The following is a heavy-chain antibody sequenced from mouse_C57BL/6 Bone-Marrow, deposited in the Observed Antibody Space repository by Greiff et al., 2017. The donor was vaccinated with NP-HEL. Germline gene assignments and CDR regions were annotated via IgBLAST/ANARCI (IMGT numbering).Heavy chain of an antibody. CDR1: GYTFTRYG. J-gene: IGHJ4*01. D-gene: IGHD1-3*01. CDR3: AREWYFYAMDY. CDR2: IYPRSGNT. V-gene: IGHV1-81*01. Sequence: VQLQQSGAELARPGASVKLSCKASGYTFTRYGISWVKQRTGQGLEWIGEIYPRSGNTYYNEKIKGKATLTADKSSSTAYMELRSLTSEDSAVYFCAREWYFYAMDYWGQGTSVTVSS.